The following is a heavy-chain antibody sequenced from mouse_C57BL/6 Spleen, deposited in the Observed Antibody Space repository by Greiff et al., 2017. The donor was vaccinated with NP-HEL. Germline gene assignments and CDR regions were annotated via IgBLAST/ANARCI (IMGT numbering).Heavy chain of an antibody. J-gene: IGHJ3*01. D-gene: IGHD1-1*01. CDR1: GFTFSSYA. CDR3: ARASTVVATSPFAY. Sequence: EVKLVESGGGLVKPGGSLKLSCAASGFTFSSYAMSWVRQTPEKRLEWVATISDGGSYTYYPDNVKGRFTISRDNAKNNLYLQMSHLKSEDTAMYYCARASTVVATSPFAYWGQGTLVTVSA. V-gene: IGHV5-4*03. CDR2: ISDGGSYT.